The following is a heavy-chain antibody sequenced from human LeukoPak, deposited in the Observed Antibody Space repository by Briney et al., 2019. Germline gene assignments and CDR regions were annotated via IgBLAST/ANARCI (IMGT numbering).Heavy chain of an antibody. Sequence: GESLRISCKGSGYSFTSYWINWVRQMPGKGLEWMGRIDPSDSYTNYSPSFQGHVTISTDKSINTAYVQWSSLKASDTAMYYCAKSSGNNPLDYWGQGTLVTVSS. CDR1: GYSFTSYW. V-gene: IGHV5-10-1*01. CDR3: AKSSGNNPLDY. D-gene: IGHD1-14*01. CDR2: IDPSDSYT. J-gene: IGHJ4*02.